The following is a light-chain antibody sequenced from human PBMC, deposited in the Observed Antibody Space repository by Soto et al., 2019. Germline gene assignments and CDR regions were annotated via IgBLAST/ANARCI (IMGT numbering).Light chain of an antibody. Sequence: EIVMTQSPATVSVSPRERVTLSCRASQSVSSYLAWYQQKPGQAPRLLIYGASTGATGIPARFSGSGSGTEFILTISSLQSEDFAVYYCQQYSKWPLTFGGGT. V-gene: IGKV3-15*01. CDR3: QQYSKWPLT. CDR2: GAS. CDR1: QSVSSY. J-gene: IGKJ4*01.